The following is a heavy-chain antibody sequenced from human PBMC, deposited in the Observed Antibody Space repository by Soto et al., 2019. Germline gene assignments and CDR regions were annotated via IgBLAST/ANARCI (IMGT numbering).Heavy chain of an antibody. Sequence: SVKVSCKASGGTFSSYAISWVRQAPGQGLEWMGGIIPIFGTANYAQKFQGRVTITADESTSTAYMELSSLRSEDTAVYYCAREGYCSSTSCYTPHYYYYGMDVWRQGTTVTVSS. CDR1: GGTFSSYA. CDR2: IIPIFGTA. J-gene: IGHJ6*02. D-gene: IGHD2-2*02. CDR3: AREGYCSSTSCYTPHYYYYGMDV. V-gene: IGHV1-69*13.